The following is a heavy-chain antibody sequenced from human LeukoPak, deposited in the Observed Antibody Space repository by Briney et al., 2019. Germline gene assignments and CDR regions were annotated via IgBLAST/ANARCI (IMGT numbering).Heavy chain of an antibody. J-gene: IGHJ6*03. V-gene: IGHV3-30*02. CDR2: IRYDGSNK. CDR3: ARNGSGKTYYYYYYYMDV. Sequence: PGGSLRLSCAASGFTFSSYGMYWVRQAPGKGLEWVAFIRYDGSNKYYADSVKGRFTVSRDNSKNTLYLQMKSLRAEDTAVYYCARNGSGKTYYYYYYYMDVWGKGTTVTVSS. D-gene: IGHD1-26*01. CDR1: GFTFSSYG.